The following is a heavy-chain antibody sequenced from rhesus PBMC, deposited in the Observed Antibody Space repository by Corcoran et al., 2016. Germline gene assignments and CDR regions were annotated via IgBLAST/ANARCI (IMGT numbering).Heavy chain of an antibody. D-gene: IGHD1-1*01. CDR3: ARGGQPQDAFDF. J-gene: IGHJ3*01. V-gene: IGHV4-80*01. Sequence: QVQLQESGPGLVPPSETLSLTCPVSGASMHINWWSWIRQPPGKGLDGIGEIDGGTGRTKCNPSSNGRISSSRDASKKQFDLKLNSLTAADTAMYYCARGGQPQDAFDFWGQGLRVTVAS. CDR2: IDGGTGRT. CDR1: GASMHINW.